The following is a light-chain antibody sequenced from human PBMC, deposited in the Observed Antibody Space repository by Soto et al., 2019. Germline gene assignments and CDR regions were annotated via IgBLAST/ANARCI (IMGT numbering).Light chain of an antibody. V-gene: IGLV2-14*01. CDR1: SSDVGGYNY. CDR3: SSYTSSSTPVL. CDR2: DVS. Sequence: QSALTQPASVSGSPGQSITISCTGTSSDVGGYNYVSWYQQHPGKAPKLMIYDVSNRPSGVSNRFSGSKSGNTASLTISGLQAEEEDDYYCSSYTSSSTPVLFGGGTKLTVL. J-gene: IGLJ2*01.